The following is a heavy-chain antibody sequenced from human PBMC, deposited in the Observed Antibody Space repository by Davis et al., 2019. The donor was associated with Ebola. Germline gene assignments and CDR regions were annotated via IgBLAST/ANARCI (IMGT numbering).Heavy chain of an antibody. CDR1: GNSFTSHW. CDR2: IYTGDSDT. Sequence: GESLKIPCKDSGNSFTSHWIGWVRQMPGKGLEWMGIIYTGDSDTRYSPSFRGQVTISADKSSRTAYLQWSSLKASDTAMYYCATLRRTITGMDDGFDIWGQGTMVTISA. J-gene: IGHJ3*02. CDR3: ATLRRTITGMDDGFDI. D-gene: IGHD1-20*01. V-gene: IGHV5-51*01.